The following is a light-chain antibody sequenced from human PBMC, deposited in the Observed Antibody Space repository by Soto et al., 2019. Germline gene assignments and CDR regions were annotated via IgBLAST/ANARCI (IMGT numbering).Light chain of an antibody. V-gene: IGKV3-15*01. CDR1: QSVSSH. CDR2: TAS. Sequence: EIVMTQPPATLSVSPGERATLSCRASQSVSSHLAWYQQQPGQAHRLIIYTASTRATGIPARFSGSGSGTEFTLTISSLQSEDLAVYYCQQYKNWPTFTFGGGTKVDTK. CDR3: QQYKNWPTFT. J-gene: IGKJ4*01.